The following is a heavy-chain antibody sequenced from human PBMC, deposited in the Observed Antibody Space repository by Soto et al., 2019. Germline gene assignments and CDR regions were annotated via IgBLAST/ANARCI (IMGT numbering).Heavy chain of an antibody. D-gene: IGHD1-20*01. V-gene: IGHV3-23*01. Sequence: GGSLRLSCAASGFTFSSYAMSWVRQAPGKGLEWVSAISGSGGSTYYADSVKGRFTISRDNSKNTLYLQMNRLRAEDTAVYYCATPGSRYNWNDPSPDYWGQGTLVTVSS. CDR3: ATPGSRYNWNDPSPDY. CDR2: ISGSGGST. CDR1: GFTFSSYA. J-gene: IGHJ4*02.